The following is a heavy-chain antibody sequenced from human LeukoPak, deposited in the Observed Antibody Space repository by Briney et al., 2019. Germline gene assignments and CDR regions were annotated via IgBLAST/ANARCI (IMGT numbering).Heavy chain of an antibody. D-gene: IGHD5-24*01. J-gene: IGHJ4*02. Sequence: GGSLRLSCAASGFTVRTNYMTWVRQAPGKGLEWVSVIYSGGSTYYADSVKGRFTISRDNSKNTLYLQMKSLRAEDTGVYYCVRVGRDDDSGVFDYWGQGTLVTVSS. CDR1: GFTVRTNY. CDR3: VRVGRDDDSGVFDY. V-gene: IGHV3-66*01. CDR2: IYSGGST.